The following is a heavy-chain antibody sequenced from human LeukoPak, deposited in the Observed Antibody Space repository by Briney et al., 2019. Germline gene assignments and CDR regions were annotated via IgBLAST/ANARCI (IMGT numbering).Heavy chain of an antibody. Sequence: SETLSLTCTVSGGSISSYYWSWIRQPPGKGLEWIGYIYYSGSTNYSPSLKSRVTISVDTSKNQFSLKLSSVTAADTAVYYCARDRPGGSSFDYWGQGTPVTVSS. J-gene: IGHJ4*02. CDR2: IYYSGST. D-gene: IGHD3-16*01. CDR3: ARDRPGGSSFDY. CDR1: GGSISSYY. V-gene: IGHV4-59*01.